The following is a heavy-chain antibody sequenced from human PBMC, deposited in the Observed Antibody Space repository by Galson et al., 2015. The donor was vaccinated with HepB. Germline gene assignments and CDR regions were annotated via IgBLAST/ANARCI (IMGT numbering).Heavy chain of an antibody. J-gene: IGHJ5*02. V-gene: IGHV1-18*04. D-gene: IGHD2-8*01. CDR3: ARRGSKNGNWLDP. Sequence: SVKVSCKASGYIFTTYAISWVRQAPGQGLEWMGWISTYNGNTSYAQKLQGRVSMTTDTSTSTAHMELRRLRSGDTAVYYCARRGSKNGNWLDPWGQGTLVTVSS. CDR1: GYIFTTYA. CDR2: ISTYNGNT.